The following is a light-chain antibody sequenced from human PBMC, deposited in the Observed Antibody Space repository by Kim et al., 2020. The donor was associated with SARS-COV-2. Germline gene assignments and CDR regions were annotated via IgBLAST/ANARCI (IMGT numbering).Light chain of an antibody. CDR3: SSYSAGGTPV. CDR1: SSGVGINTY. V-gene: IGLV2-14*03. Sequence: GQSYTIACTGTSSGVGINTYVSWYQQYPGKAPKLMIYDATKRPSGVSNHFSVSKSGDTASLTISGLQVDDESDYYCSSYSAGGTPVFGGGTQLTVL. J-gene: IGLJ3*02. CDR2: DAT.